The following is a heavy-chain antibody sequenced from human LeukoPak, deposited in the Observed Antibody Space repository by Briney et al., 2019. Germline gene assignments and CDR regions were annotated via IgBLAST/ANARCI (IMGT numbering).Heavy chain of an antibody. J-gene: IGHJ4*02. Sequence: SETLSLTCAVYGGSFSGYYWSWIRQPPGKGLEWIGEINHSGSTNYNPSLKSRVTISVDTSKNQLSLKLSSVSAADTAVYYCARQDSSSFDSWGQGTLVTVSS. CDR2: INHSGST. CDR3: ARQDSSSFDS. V-gene: IGHV4-34*01. CDR1: GGSFSGYY. D-gene: IGHD6-6*01.